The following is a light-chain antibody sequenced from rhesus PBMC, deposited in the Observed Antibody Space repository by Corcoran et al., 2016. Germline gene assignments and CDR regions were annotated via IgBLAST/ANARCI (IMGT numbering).Light chain of an antibody. CDR1: QSISND. J-gene: IGKJ2*01. CDR3: QLFKNCLYR. V-gene: IGKV1-41*01. Sequence: IQMTQSPSSLSASVGDRVTITCRASQSISNDLNWYQQEPGKAPKLLIYSASHLQSGVPSRFSGCGSGTEFTLNISSLQPTGFATYYCQLFKNCLYRFGQVTKVQI. CDR2: SAS.